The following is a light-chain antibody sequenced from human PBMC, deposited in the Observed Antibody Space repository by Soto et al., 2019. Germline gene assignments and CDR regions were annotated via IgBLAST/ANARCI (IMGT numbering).Light chain of an antibody. V-gene: IGLV2-23*01. CDR2: EDN. Sequence: QSALTQPASVSGSPGQSITISCTGTSSDVGSYNLVSWYQQYPGKGPKLLIYEDNQRPSGISNRFSVSKSGNTASLTISGLQAADEADYYCSSYADGSNRVFGGGTKVTVL. CDR1: SSDVGSYNL. J-gene: IGLJ3*02. CDR3: SSYADGSNRV.